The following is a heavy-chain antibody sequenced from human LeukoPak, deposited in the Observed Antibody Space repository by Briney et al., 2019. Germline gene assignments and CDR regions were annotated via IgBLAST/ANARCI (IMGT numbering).Heavy chain of an antibody. CDR1: GVSVSSYY. CDR2: IYYSGST. Sequence: PAETLSLTCTVSGVSVSSYYWSWIRKPPGKGLEWIGSIYYSGSTNYSASLKGRVTISLDTSNNQFSLKLSSVNAADTVVFYCARDIYPGLLGGYFDYWGQGTLVTVSS. D-gene: IGHD3-10*01. J-gene: IGHJ4*02. CDR3: ARDIYPGLLGGYFDY. V-gene: IGHV4-59*02.